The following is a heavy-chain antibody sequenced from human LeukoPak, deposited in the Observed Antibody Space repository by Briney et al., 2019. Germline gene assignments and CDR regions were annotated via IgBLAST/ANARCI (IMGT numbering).Heavy chain of an antibody. Sequence: ASVTVSCKASGYTFTSYDINWVRQATGQGLEWMGWMNPNSGNTGYAQKFQGRVTMTRNTSISTAYMELSNLRSEDTAVYYCARGVVVPAAIFAYYYYYYMDVWGKGTTVTISS. D-gene: IGHD2-2*01. CDR1: GYTFTSYD. CDR2: MNPNSGNT. J-gene: IGHJ6*03. CDR3: ARGVVVPAAIFAYYYYYYMDV. V-gene: IGHV1-8*01.